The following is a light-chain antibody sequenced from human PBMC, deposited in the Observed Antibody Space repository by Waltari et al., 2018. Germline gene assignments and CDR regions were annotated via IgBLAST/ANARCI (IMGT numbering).Light chain of an antibody. CDR2: LNSDGGH. CDR1: SGHSSYA. J-gene: IGLJ3*02. V-gene: IGLV4-69*01. Sequence: QPVLTQSPSASASLGASVKLTCTLSSGHSSYAVAWHQHHPEKGPRFLMKLNSDGGHDKGDGIPDRFSGSSSGAERYLTISGLQSEDEADYYCQTWGTGPLVFGGGTKLTVL. CDR3: QTWGTGPLV.